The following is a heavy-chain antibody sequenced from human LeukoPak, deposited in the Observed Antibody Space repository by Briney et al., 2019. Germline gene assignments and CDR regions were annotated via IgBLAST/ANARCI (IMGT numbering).Heavy chain of an antibody. CDR2: IYSGGST. V-gene: IGHV3-53*01. CDR3: ARLLAYGGGGEAFDY. D-gene: IGHD2-8*01. CDR1: GFTVSSNC. J-gene: IGHJ4*02. Sequence: GGSLRLSCAASGFTVSSNCMSWVRQAPGKGLEWVSFIYSGGSTYYEDSVKGRFTISRDNSKNTLYLQMNSLRAEDTALYYCARLLAYGGGGEAFDYWGQGSLVTVSS.